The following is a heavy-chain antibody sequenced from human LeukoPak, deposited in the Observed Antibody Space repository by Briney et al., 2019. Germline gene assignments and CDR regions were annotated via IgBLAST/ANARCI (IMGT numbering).Heavy chain of an antibody. Sequence: SEILSLTCTVSGGSISSYYWSWIRQPPGKGLEWIGYIYYSGSTNYNPSLKSRVTISVDTSKNQFSLKLSSVTAADTAVYYCARFGLHGGYWGQGTLVTVSS. CDR2: IYYSGST. J-gene: IGHJ4*02. CDR3: ARFGLHGGY. D-gene: IGHD4-11*01. V-gene: IGHV4-59*01. CDR1: GGSISSYY.